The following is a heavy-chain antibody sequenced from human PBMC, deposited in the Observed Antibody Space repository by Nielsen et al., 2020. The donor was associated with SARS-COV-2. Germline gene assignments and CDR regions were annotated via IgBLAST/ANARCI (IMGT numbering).Heavy chain of an antibody. Sequence: GGSLRLSCAASGFTFSSYSMNWVRQAPGKGLEWVSSISSSSSYIYYADSVKGRFTISRDNAKNSLYLQMNSLRAEDTAVYYCARDHSSSWSYDAFDIWGQGTMVTVSS. D-gene: IGHD6-13*01. CDR3: ARDHSSSWSYDAFDI. CDR1: GFTFSSYS. J-gene: IGHJ3*02. V-gene: IGHV3-21*01. CDR2: ISSSSSYI.